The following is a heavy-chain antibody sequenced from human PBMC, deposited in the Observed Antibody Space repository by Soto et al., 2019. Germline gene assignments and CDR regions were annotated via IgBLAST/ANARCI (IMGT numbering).Heavy chain of an antibody. CDR1: RFTFSGYS. CDR3: AKSYGDTWKHYYFDY. V-gene: IGHV3-23*01. CDR2: ISGSGGST. D-gene: IGHD3-3*02. Sequence: EVQLLESGGGLVQPGGSLRLSGAASRFTFSGYSMSWVRQAPGKGLEWVSGISGSGGSTYYADSVKGRFTISRDNSESTLFLQMNSLRAEDTALYYCAKSYGDTWKHYYFDYWGQGTLVTVSS. J-gene: IGHJ4*02.